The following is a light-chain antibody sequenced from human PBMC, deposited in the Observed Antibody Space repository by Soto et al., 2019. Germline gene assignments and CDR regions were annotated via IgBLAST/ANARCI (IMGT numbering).Light chain of an antibody. J-gene: IGLJ1*01. CDR3: CSYGGSYV. V-gene: IGLV2-11*01. CDR2: DVS. Sequence: QSALTQPRAVSGSPGQSVTISCTGTSSDVGGFKYVSWYQQQPGKATKVLIYDVSQRPSGVPDRFSGSTSGNTASLTISGLQDEDEADYYCCSYGGSYVFGTGTKLTVL. CDR1: SSDVGGFKY.